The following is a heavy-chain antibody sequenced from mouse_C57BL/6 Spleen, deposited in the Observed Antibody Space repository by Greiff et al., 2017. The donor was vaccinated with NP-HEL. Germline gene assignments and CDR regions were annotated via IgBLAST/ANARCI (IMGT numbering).Heavy chain of an antibody. V-gene: IGHV5-16*01. Sequence: DVMLVESEGGLVQPGSSMKLSCTASGFTFSDYYMAWVRQVPEKGLEWVANINYDGSSTYYLDSLKSRFIISRDNAKNILYLQMSSLKSEDTATYYCARYYYGSSYWYFDVWGTGTTVTVSS. CDR2: INYDGSST. CDR3: ARYYYGSSYWYFDV. J-gene: IGHJ1*03. CDR1: GFTFSDYY. D-gene: IGHD1-1*01.